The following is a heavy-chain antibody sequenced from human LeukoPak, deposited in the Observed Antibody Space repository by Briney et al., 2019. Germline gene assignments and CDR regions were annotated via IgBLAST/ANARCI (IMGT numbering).Heavy chain of an antibody. D-gene: IGHD4-23*01. CDR3: ARAAIGYGGNSGADY. V-gene: IGHV1-69*02. Sequence: VKVSCKASGGTFSSYTISWVRQAPGQGLEWMGRIIPILGIANYAQKFQGRVTITADKSTSTAYMELSSLRYEDTDVYYCARAAIGYGGNSGADYWGQGTLVTVSS. CDR2: IIPILGIA. J-gene: IGHJ4*02. CDR1: GGTFSSYT.